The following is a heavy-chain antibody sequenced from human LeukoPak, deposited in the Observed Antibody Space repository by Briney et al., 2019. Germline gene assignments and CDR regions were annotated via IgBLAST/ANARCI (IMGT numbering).Heavy chain of an antibody. CDR3: ARHSSFRGYFQD. Sequence: SETLSLTCAVYGGSFSGYYWSWIRQPPGKGLEWIGEINHSGSTNYNPSLKSRVTISVDTSKNQFSLNLTSVTAADTAVYHCARHSSFRGYFQDWGRGTLVTV. CDR2: INHSGST. CDR1: GGSFSGYY. D-gene: IGHD2-15*01. J-gene: IGHJ1*01. V-gene: IGHV4-34*01.